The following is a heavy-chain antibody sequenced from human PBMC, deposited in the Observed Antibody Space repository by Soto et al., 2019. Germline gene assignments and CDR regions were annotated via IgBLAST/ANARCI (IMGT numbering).Heavy chain of an antibody. CDR2: IYQSGSA. CDR1: VYSISSNYY. V-gene: IGHV4-38-2*02. Sequence: SETLSLTFAVFVYSISSNYYWGWIRQPPGKGLEWIGSIYQSGSAYYDPSLKSRVTISVDTSKNQFFLKLSSVTAADTAVYYCARDRNPSSGYYYLDYWGQATLVTVSS. D-gene: IGHD3-22*01. CDR3: ARDRNPSSGYYYLDY. J-gene: IGHJ4*02.